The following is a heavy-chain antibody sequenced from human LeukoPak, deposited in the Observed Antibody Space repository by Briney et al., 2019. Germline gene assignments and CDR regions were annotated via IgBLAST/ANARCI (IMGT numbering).Heavy chain of an antibody. CDR2: SYYSGST. CDR3: ARDRLSSYDSDTRSDDYFDY. D-gene: IGHD3-22*01. V-gene: IGHV4-39*07. Sequence: SETLSFTCTVSGGSISSSSHYWVWIRQPPGKGLEWLGSSYYSGSTYYNPSLKSRVTISVDTSKNQFSLKLSSVTAADTAVYYCARDRLSSYDSDTRSDDYFDYWGQGTLVTVSS. CDR1: GGSISSSSHY. J-gene: IGHJ4*02.